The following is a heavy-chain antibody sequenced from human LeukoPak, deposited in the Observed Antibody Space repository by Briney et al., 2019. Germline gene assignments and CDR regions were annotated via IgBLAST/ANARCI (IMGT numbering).Heavy chain of an antibody. J-gene: IGHJ4*02. CDR3: ARDLSPTGRGGD. D-gene: IGHD4-17*01. CDR1: GFTFSSYS. V-gene: IGHV3-21*01. CDR2: ISSSSSYI. Sequence: GGSLRLSCAASGFTFSSYSMNWVRQAPGKGLEWVSSISSSSSYIYYADSVKGRFTISRDNAKNSLYLQMNSLRAEDTAVYYCARDLSPTGRGGDWGQGTLVTVSS.